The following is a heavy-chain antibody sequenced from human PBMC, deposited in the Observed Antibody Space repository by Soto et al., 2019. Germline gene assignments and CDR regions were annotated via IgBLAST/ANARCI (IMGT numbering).Heavy chain of an antibody. CDR2: IYHSGST. V-gene: IGHV4-30-2*01. CDR1: GGSISSGGYS. CDR3: ARVPAP. J-gene: IGHJ5*02. Sequence: SETLSLTCAVSGGSISSGGYSWSWFRQPPGKGLEWIGYIYHSGSTYYSPSLKSRVTISVDRSKNQFSLKLSSVTAADTAVYYCARVPAPWGQGTLVTVS.